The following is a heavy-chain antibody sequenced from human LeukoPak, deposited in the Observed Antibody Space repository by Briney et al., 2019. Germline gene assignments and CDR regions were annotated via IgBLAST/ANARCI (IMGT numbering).Heavy chain of an antibody. J-gene: IGHJ4*02. Sequence: GGSLRLSCAASGFTFSRYSMRWVRQAPGKGLEWVSGISISGASTNYADSVKGRFTISRDNSKNTLYLQMNSLRAEDTAVYYCAKSPGTYFDYWGQGTLVTVS. V-gene: IGHV3-23*01. CDR1: GFTFSRYS. CDR2: ISISGAST. CDR3: AKSPGTYFDY.